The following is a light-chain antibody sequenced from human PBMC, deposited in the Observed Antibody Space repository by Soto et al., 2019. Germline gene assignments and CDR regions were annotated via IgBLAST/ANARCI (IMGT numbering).Light chain of an antibody. CDR3: QKYDNGPFT. CDR1: QGISHY. CDR2: AAS. Sequence: DIQMTQSPSSLSASVGDRVTITCRATQGISHYLAWYQQRPGGVPKLLIHAASTLHSGVSSRFSGSGSGTDFTLTISSLQPEDVGTYYCQKYDNGPFTLGPGTKVDLK. V-gene: IGKV1-27*01. J-gene: IGKJ3*01.